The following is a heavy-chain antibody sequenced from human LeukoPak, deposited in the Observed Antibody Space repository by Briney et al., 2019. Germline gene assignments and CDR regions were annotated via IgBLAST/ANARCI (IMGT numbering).Heavy chain of an antibody. V-gene: IGHV4-39*01. CDR1: GGSISSSSYY. D-gene: IGHD5-18*01. J-gene: IGHJ4*02. Sequence: SETLSLTCTVSGGSISSSSYYWGWIRQPPGKGLEWIGSIYYSGSTYYNPSLKSRVTISVDTSKNQFSLKLSPVTAADTAVYYCARRKAVDTAMVTAGDYFDYWGQGTLVTVSS. CDR2: IYYSGST. CDR3: ARRKAVDTAMVTAGDYFDY.